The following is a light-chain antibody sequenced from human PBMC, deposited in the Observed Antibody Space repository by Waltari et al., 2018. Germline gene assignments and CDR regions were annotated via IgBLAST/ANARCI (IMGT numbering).Light chain of an antibody. Sequence: AMRMTQSPSSFSASTGYRVTITCRASQGISSDLAWYQQKPVKAPKLLIYAASTLQSGVPSRFSGSGSGTDFTLTISCLQSEDFATYYCQQYYSYPRTFGQGTKVEIK. CDR3: QQYYSYPRT. V-gene: IGKV1-8*01. CDR2: AAS. J-gene: IGKJ1*01. CDR1: QGISSD.